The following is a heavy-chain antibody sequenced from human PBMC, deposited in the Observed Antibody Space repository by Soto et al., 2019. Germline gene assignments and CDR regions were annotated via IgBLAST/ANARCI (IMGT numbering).Heavy chain of an antibody. V-gene: IGHV1-69*13. CDR2: IIPIFGTA. CDR1: GGTFSSYG. Sequence: SVKVSCKASGGTFSSYGISWVRQAPGQGLEWMGGIIPIFGTANYAQKFQGRVTITADESTSTAYMELSSLRSEDTAVYYCARDLRSGGSCYAYWGQGTLVTVSS. J-gene: IGHJ4*02. CDR3: ARDLRSGGSCYAY. D-gene: IGHD2-15*01.